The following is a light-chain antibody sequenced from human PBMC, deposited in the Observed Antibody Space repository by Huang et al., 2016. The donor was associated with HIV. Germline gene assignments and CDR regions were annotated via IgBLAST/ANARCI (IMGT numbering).Light chain of an antibody. V-gene: IGKV4-1*01. J-gene: IGKJ4*01. Sequence: IVVTQSPDSLAVSLGERAAINCKSSQSVLYSSNNNNYLAWYQQKPGQSPALIIYWASTRAHGVPDRFNGSVSGTDFTLTISSLQAEDVALYYCQQYFTTPLTFGGGTRVDIK. CDR2: WAS. CDR1: QSVLYSSNNNNY. CDR3: QQYFTTPLT.